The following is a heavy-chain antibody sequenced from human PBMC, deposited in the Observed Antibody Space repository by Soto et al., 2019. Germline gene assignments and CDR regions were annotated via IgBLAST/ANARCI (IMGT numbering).Heavy chain of an antibody. Sequence: GASVKVSCKVSGYTLTELSMHWVRQAPGKGLEWMGGFDPEDGETIYAQKFQGRVTMTEDTSTDTAYMELSSLRSEDTAVYFCATDLRDGYNEDYYYYYGMDVWGQGTTVTVSS. D-gene: IGHD5-12*01. V-gene: IGHV1-24*01. CDR1: GYTLTELS. CDR3: ATDLRDGYNEDYYYYYGMDV. CDR2: FDPEDGET. J-gene: IGHJ6*02.